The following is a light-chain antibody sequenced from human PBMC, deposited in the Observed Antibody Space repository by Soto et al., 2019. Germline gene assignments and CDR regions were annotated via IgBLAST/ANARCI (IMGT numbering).Light chain of an antibody. CDR2: EVT. J-gene: IGLJ2*01. CDR3: SSYTSISSHVV. Sequence: QPVLTQPASVSGSPGQSITISCTGTNSDVGGYNYVSRFQQHPGKAPKLMIYEVTNRPSGVSNRFSGSKSGNTASLTISGLQAEDEADYYCSSYTSISSHVVFGGGTKLTVL. CDR1: NSDVGGYNY. V-gene: IGLV2-14*01.